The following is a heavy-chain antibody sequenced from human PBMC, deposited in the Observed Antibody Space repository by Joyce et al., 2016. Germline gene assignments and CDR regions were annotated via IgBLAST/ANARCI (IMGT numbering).Heavy chain of an antibody. J-gene: IGHJ4*02. CDR2: INNSGVT. V-gene: IGHV4-34*01. CDR3: ARSQWLAPLMY. CDR1: GGPFRGFF. Sequence: QVQLQQWGAGLLKPSETLSLTCAVSGGPFRGFFCAWVRHPPGKGLEGIGDINNSGVTIYNPHSKTRVTFSVDTAKNQFSLKLTSLSAADTAVYYCARSQWLAPLMYWGQGTPVTVSS. D-gene: IGHD6-19*01.